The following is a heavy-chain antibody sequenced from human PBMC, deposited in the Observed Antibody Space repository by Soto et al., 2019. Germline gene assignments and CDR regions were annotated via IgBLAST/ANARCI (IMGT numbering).Heavy chain of an antibody. V-gene: IGHV1-18*01. D-gene: IGHD5-18*01. J-gene: IGHJ3*02. CDR3: ARDLDTAMDHHAFDI. CDR1: GYTFTSYG. CDR2: ISAYNGNT. Sequence: ASVKVSCKASGYTFTSYGISWVRQAPGQGLEWMGWISAYNGNTNYAQKLQGRVTMTTDTSTSTAYMELRSLRSDDTAVYYCARDLDTAMDHHAFDIWGQGTMVTVSS.